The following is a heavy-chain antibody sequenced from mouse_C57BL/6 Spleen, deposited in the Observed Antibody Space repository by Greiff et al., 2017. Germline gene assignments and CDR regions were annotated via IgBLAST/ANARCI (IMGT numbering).Heavy chain of an antibody. J-gene: IGHJ3*01. V-gene: IGHV10-1*01. CDR3: VSHSNYLAY. D-gene: IGHD2-5*01. Sequence: EVQGVESGGGLVQPKGSLKLSCAASGFSFNTYAMNWVRQAPGKGLEWVARIRSKSNNYATYYADSVKDRFTISRDDSESMLYLQMNNLKTEDTAMYYCVSHSNYLAYWGQGTLVTVSA. CDR1: GFSFNTYA. CDR2: IRSKSNNYAT.